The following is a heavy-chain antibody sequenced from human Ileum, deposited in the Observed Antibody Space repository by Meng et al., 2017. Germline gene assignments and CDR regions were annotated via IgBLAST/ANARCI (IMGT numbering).Heavy chain of an antibody. CDR3: AHIFDS. CDR1: GRALSRSDW. Sequence: VRRQESGPGLEWPSGTPSLTRTVSGRALSRSDWWSRFRQPPGEGLASVAGMNLGGRPTYTPSLRSRVTMSVDKSNDPLSLQLTSVTAADTAVYYCAHIFDSWGQGTLVTVSS. J-gene: IGHJ4*02. V-gene: IGHV4-4*02. CDR2: MNLGGRP.